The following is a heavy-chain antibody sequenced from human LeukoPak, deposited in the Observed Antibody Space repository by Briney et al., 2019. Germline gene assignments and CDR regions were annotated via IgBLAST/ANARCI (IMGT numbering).Heavy chain of an antibody. CDR2: INSDGSST. J-gene: IGHJ4*02. Sequence: GRSLRLSCAASGFTFSTYWMHWVRQAPGKGLVWVSLINSDGSSTTYADSVKGRFTISRDNAKNTLYLQMNSLRAEDTAVYYCARDYYGSLDYWGQGTLVTVSS. CDR3: ARDYYGSLDY. D-gene: IGHD3-10*01. V-gene: IGHV3-74*01. CDR1: GFTFSTYW.